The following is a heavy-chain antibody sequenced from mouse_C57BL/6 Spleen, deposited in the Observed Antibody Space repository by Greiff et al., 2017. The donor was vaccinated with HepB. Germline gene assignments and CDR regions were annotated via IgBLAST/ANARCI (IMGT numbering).Heavy chain of an antibody. Sequence: EVQLVESGGGLVKPGGSLKLSCAASGFTFSSYAMSWVRQTPEKRLEWVATISDGGSYTYYPDNVKGRFTISRDNAKNNLYLQMSHLKSEDTAMYYCARFMITWYFDVWGTGTTVTVSS. CDR2: ISDGGSYT. D-gene: IGHD2-4*01. V-gene: IGHV5-4*01. J-gene: IGHJ1*03. CDR3: ARFMITWYFDV. CDR1: GFTFSSYA.